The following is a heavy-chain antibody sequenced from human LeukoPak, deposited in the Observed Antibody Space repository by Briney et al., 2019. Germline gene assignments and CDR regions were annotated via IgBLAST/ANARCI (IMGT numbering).Heavy chain of an antibody. V-gene: IGHV4-39*01. CDR2: IYYSGST. CDR1: GGSISSSSYY. Sequence: SETLSLTCTVSGGSISSSSYYWGWIRQPPGKGLEWIGSIYYSGSTYCNPSLKSRVTISVDTSKNQFSLKLSSVTAADTAVYYCARIPDIVVVPAAGRPFDYWGQGTLVTVSS. CDR3: ARIPDIVVVPAAGRPFDY. J-gene: IGHJ4*02. D-gene: IGHD2-2*01.